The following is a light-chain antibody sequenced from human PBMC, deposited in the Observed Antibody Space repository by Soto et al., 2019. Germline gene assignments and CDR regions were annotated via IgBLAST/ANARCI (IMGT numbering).Light chain of an antibody. V-gene: IGKV3-20*01. J-gene: IGKJ1*01. CDR2: GAS. CDR3: QQYGSSPRT. Sequence: ELVLTQSQGTLSLSPGERATLSWRASQSVSSSYLAWYQQKPGQAPRLLIYGASSRATGIPDRFSGSGSGTDFTLTISRLEPEDFAVYYCQQYGSSPRTFGQGTKVDIK. CDR1: QSVSSSY.